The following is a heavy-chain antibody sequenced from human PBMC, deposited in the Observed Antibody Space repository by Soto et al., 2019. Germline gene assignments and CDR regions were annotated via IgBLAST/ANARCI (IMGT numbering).Heavy chain of an antibody. Sequence: QLQLQESGPGLVKPSETLSLTCNVSGESMSNTAYYWGWIHQTPGKGLEWIGSIFYTGSAYYNSSLKSRVTISVDTSKNQFSLKLLSVAAADTAIYYCARLKSTYSGSYYGGGFFDYWGQGSLVTVSS. CDR2: IFYTGSA. CDR1: GESMSNTAYY. CDR3: ARLKSTYSGSYYGGGFFDY. J-gene: IGHJ4*02. V-gene: IGHV4-39*01. D-gene: IGHD1-26*01.